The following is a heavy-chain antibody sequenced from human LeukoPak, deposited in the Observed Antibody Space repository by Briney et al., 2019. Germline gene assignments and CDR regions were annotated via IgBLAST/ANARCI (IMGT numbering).Heavy chain of an antibody. CDR3: AIFERDGYNYKSGQFDY. J-gene: IGHJ4*02. CDR1: GGSISSYY. V-gene: IGHV4-59*12. Sequence: SETLSXTCTVSGGSISSYYWSWIRQPPGKGLEWIGYIYYSGSTNYNPSLKSRVTISVDTSKNQFSLKLSSVTAADTAVYYCAIFERDGYNYKSGQFDYWGQGTLVTVSS. CDR2: IYYSGST. D-gene: IGHD5-24*01.